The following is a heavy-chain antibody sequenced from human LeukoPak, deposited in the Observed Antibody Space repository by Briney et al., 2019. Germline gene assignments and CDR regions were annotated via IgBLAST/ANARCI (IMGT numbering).Heavy chain of an antibody. CDR1: GFTFHSYW. D-gene: IGHD5-12*01. J-gene: IGHJ4*02. Sequence: GGSLRLSCAASGFTFHSYWMHWVRQAPGKGLVWVSRIDNDGGSTTYADSVKGRFTISRDNAKNTLYLQMNSVRAEDTAVYYCARDGYSAHDGLWGQGTLVTVSS. CDR2: IDNDGGST. V-gene: IGHV3-74*01. CDR3: ARDGYSAHDGL.